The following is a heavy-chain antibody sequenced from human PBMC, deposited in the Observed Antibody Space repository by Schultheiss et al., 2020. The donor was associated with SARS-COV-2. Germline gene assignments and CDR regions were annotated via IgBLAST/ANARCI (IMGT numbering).Heavy chain of an antibody. V-gene: IGHV4-39*01. D-gene: IGHD6-13*01. CDR3: ARQQLVPKLVDWFDP. CDR1: GGSISSSSYY. J-gene: IGHJ5*02. Sequence: SQTLSLTCTVSGGSISSSSYYWGWIRQPPGKGLEWIGSIYYSGSTYYNPSLKSRVTISVDTSKNQFSLKLSSVTAADTAVYYCARQQLVPKLVDWFDPWGQGTLVTVSS. CDR2: IYYSGST.